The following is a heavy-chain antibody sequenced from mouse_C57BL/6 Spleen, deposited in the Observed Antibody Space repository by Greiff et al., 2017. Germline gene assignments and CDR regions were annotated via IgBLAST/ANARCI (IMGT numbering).Heavy chain of an antibody. CDR1: GYTFTSYW. D-gene: IGHD3-2*02. CDR3: AIAEAAQAGSMDY. J-gene: IGHJ4*01. Sequence: QVQLQQPGAELVKPGASVKVSCKASGYTFTSYWMHWVKQRPGQGLEWIGRIHPSDGDTNYNQKFKGKATLTVDKSSSTAYMQLSSLTSDDSAVSDCAIAEAAQAGSMDYGGQGTSVTVSA. V-gene: IGHV1-74*01. CDR2: IHPSDGDT.